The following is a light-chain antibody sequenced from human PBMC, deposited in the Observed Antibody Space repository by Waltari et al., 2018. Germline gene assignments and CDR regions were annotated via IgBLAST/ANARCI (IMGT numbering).Light chain of an antibody. J-gene: IGKJ4*01. CDR3: QQGNSYPLT. CDR2: SVN. V-gene: IGKV1-39*01. Sequence: DIQMSQSPSSLSAYLGDRVTITCRASQGISRYLNWYHQKPGKAPKLLIYSVNTLASGVPSRFSCSGSGTEFSLTISSLQPEDSATYYCQQGNSYPLTFGGGTNVEIK. CDR1: QGISRY.